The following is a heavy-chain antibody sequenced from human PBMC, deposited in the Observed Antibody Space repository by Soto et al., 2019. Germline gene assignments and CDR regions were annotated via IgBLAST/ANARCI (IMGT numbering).Heavy chain of an antibody. J-gene: IGHJ4*02. Sequence: GGSLRLSCAASGFTFSSYAMHWVRQAPGKGLEWVAVVSYDGSNKYYADSVKGRFTISRDNSKNTLYLQMNSLRAEDTAVYYCAYSSTPFDYWGQGTLVTVSS. CDR2: VSYDGSNK. V-gene: IGHV3-30-3*01. D-gene: IGHD6-13*01. CDR3: AYSSTPFDY. CDR1: GFTFSSYA.